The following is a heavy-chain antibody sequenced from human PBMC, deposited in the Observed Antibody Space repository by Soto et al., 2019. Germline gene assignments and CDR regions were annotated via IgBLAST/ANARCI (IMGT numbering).Heavy chain of an antibody. J-gene: IGHJ4*02. CDR2: IYYSGST. Sequence: TSETLSLTCTLSGGSISSYYWSWIRQPPGKGLEWIGYIYYSGSTNYNPSLKSRVTISVDTSKNQFSLKLSSVTAADTAVYYCASLAYDSSGYYLDYWGQGTLVTVSS. D-gene: IGHD3-22*01. CDR3: ASLAYDSSGYYLDY. V-gene: IGHV4-59*08. CDR1: GGSISSYY.